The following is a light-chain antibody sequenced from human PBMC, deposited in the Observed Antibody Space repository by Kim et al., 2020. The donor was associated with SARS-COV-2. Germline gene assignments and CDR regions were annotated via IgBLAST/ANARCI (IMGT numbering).Light chain of an antibody. CDR3: QQYGSSLT. CDR2: GAS. V-gene: IGKV3-20*01. CDR1: RVVHSCF. J-gene: IGKJ4*01. Sequence: ATPCWGARRVVHSCFVCWYQQTPRQPPRLLSCGASSRATGIPGRCSGGGCGTDFTLTISRLEAEDFAVYYCQQYGSSLTFGGGTKVDIK.